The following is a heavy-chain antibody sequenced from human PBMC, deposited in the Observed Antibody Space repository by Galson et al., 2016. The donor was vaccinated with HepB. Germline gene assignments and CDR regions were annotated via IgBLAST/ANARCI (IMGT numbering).Heavy chain of an antibody. CDR3: ARANMAAAGVDFDF. D-gene: IGHD6-13*01. CDR1: GFTFSSYA. CDR2: GSGSGSAT. J-gene: IGHJ4*02. V-gene: IGHV3-23*01. Sequence: SLRLSCAASGFTFSSYAMSWVRQAPGKGLEWVSGGSGSGSATHYADSVKGRFIISRDNAKKSLYLQMNSLRVEDTAVYYCARANMAAAGVDFDFWGQGTLVTVSS.